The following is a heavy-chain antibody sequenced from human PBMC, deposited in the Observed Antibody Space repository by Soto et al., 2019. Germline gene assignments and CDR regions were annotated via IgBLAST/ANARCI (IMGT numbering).Heavy chain of an antibody. D-gene: IGHD2-2*01. CDR2: TKDRPT. V-gene: IGHV4-30-4*01. Sequence: PSESLSLACPVSGGSVSGGDYHWSWIPQPPWKGLECNGNTKDRPTYHDTSLKSGVIISVTTSKNLCSLQLSSVTASDTAVYYCACGSCSSPGGYWFDPWGQGTLVTVSS. CDR3: ACGSCSSPGGYWFDP. CDR1: GGSVSGGDYH. J-gene: IGHJ5*02.